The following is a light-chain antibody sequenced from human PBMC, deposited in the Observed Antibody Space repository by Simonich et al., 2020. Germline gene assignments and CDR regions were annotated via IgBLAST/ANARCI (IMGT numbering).Light chain of an antibody. CDR1: KRVSSN. CDR2: CAS. J-gene: IGKJ4*01. Sequence: EIVMTQSPATLSVSPGERATLSCRASKRVSSNLAWYQQKPCKAPRLLIYCASTRATGIPARFSGSGSGTEFTLTISSLQSEDFAVYYCQQYNNWPLTFGGGTKVEIK. V-gene: IGKV3-15*01. CDR3: QQYNNWPLT.